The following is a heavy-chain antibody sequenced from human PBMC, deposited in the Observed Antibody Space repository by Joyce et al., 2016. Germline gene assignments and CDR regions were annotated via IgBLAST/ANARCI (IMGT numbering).Heavy chain of an antibody. CDR1: GLNVSSSY. Sequence: EVQLVESGGGLIHPGGSLRLSCTVSGLNVSSSYISWVRQAPGNGLECVSILYSGGSTFHADAVGGRFTISSDNSKNTVYLQMNRLTVADTAVYYCANAILRLYYFDSWGQGTLVTVSS. CDR2: LYSGGST. J-gene: IGHJ4*02. CDR3: ANAILRLYYFDS. D-gene: IGHD3-3*01. V-gene: IGHV3-53*01.